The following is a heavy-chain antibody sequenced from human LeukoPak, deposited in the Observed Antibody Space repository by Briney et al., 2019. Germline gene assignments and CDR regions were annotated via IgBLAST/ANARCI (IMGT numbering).Heavy chain of an antibody. CDR1: GGSFSGSY. D-gene: IGHD4-17*01. Sequence: PSETLSLTCAVYGGSFSGSYWSWLRQPPGKGLEWIGHINHSGSTNYNPSLTSRVTISLDTSKNQFSLRLSSVTAADTAVYYCARGPDYAKTGYWGQGTLVTVSS. CDR3: ARGPDYAKTGY. J-gene: IGHJ4*02. V-gene: IGHV4-34*01. CDR2: INHSGST.